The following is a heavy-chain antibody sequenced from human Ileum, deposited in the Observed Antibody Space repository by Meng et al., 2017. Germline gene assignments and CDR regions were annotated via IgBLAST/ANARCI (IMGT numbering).Heavy chain of an antibody. J-gene: IGHJ4*02. CDR1: GYTFTTYG. CDR2: MNTDKGNT. V-gene: IGHV1-18*01. Sequence: QVQLVQSVAEVKKPGASVNVSCKASGYTFTTYGISWVRQAPGQGLEWMGWMNTDKGNTNYAQKFQGRVTMTRDTSTSTAYMELRSLRSDDTAVYYCAREGAYNGGDYWGQGTLVTVSS. D-gene: IGHD1-1*01. CDR3: AREGAYNGGDY.